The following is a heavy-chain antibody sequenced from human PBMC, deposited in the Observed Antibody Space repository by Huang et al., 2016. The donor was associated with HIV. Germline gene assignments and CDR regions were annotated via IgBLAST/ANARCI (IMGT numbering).Heavy chain of an antibody. J-gene: IGHJ4*02. CDR2: IDPTSGAI. V-gene: IGHV1-2*06. D-gene: IGHD3-10*01. CDR3: AREAWASGVAHYFDY. Sequence: QVQLVQSGAEVKRPGASVTVSCKASGSSFTGHFIPWVRPAPGPGLEWMGRIDPTSGAINWASRFQGRASMTRDKSIGTAYMELSGLRSDDTAVFFCAREAWASGVAHYFDYWGPGTLVTVSS. CDR1: GSSFTGHF.